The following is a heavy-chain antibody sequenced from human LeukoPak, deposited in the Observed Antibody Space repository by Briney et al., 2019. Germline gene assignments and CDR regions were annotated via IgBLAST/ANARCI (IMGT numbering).Heavy chain of an antibody. Sequence: GGSLRLSCAASGFTFDDYAMHWVRQAPGKGLEWVSGISWNSGSIGYAVSVKGRFTISRDNAKNSLYLQMNSLRAEDTALYYCAKAYGEDYYYYGMDVWGQGTTVTVSS. CDR1: GFTFDDYA. D-gene: IGHD4-17*01. CDR2: ISWNSGSI. J-gene: IGHJ6*02. V-gene: IGHV3-9*01. CDR3: AKAYGEDYYYYGMDV.